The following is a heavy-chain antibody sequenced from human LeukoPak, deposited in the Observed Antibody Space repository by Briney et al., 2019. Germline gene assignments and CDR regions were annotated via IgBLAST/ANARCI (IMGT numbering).Heavy chain of an antibody. CDR3: AKEDGDKGPFDS. D-gene: IGHD4-23*01. V-gene: IGHV3-9*01. CDR2: ISWNSGSV. CDR1: GFTFDDYA. Sequence: GGSLRLSCTASGFTFDDYAMHWVRQAPGKGLEWVSGISWNSGSVGYADSVKGRFTISRDNAKNSPYLQMNSLRTEDTALYYCAKEDGDKGPFDSWGQGTLVTVSS. J-gene: IGHJ4*02.